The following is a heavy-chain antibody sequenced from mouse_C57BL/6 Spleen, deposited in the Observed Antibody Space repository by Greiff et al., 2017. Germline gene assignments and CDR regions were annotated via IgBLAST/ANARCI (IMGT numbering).Heavy chain of an antibody. D-gene: IGHD1-1*01. J-gene: IGHJ4*01. CDR3: TSLDASNYYGSSPLAMDY. V-gene: IGHV5-9-1*02. CDR1: GFTFSSYA. Sequence: EVKVVESGEGLVKPGGSLKLSCAASGFTFSSYAMSWVRQTPEKRLEWVAYISSGGDYIYYADPVKGRFTISRDNARNTLYLQMSSLKSEDTAMYYSTSLDASNYYGSSPLAMDYWGQGTSVTVSS. CDR2: ISSGGDYI.